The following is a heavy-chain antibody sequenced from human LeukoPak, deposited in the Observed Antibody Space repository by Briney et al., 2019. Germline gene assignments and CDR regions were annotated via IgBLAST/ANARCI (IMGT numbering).Heavy chain of an antibody. Sequence: PGGSLRLSCAASGFTSSSHWMSWVCRAPGKGLEWVANTKQDGSEKHYVDSVKGRFTISRDNAKNSLYLQMNSLRAEDTAVYYCARAGGLWFGESLLDYWGQGTLVTVSS. CDR2: TKQDGSEK. V-gene: IGHV3-7*05. D-gene: IGHD3-10*01. J-gene: IGHJ4*02. CDR3: ARAGGLWFGESLLDY. CDR1: GFTSSSHW.